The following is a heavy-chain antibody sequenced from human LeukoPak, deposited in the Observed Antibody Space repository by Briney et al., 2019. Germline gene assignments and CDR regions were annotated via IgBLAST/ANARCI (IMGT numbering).Heavy chain of an antibody. CDR1: GGSISSSSNS. D-gene: IGHD3-9*01. CDR2: SFNSGCT. Sequence: AETLCLTCNASGGSISSSSNSWGRIPPPPGKGRELIGSSFNSGCTYYIPSLKSRVTISVDTSKNQLSLKLSSVTAADTAVYYCARQLYTLTHFDMWGQGTMVAVSS. CDR3: ARQLYTLTHFDM. V-gene: IGHV4-39*01. J-gene: IGHJ3*02.